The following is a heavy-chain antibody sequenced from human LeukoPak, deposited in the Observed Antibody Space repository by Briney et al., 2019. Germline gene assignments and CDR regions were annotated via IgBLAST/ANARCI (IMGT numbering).Heavy chain of an antibody. Sequence: SETLSLTCAVSAYSIRGDDYWGWVRQSPVKGLEWIGSIYHSGSTHYNPSLKSRITISVDTSKNQFSLMLNSVTAADTAVYYCARNRSMTTTPGFDHWGQGTLVTVSS. CDR2: IYHSGST. D-gene: IGHD4-11*01. J-gene: IGHJ4*02. CDR3: ARNRSMTTTPGFDH. CDR1: AYSIRGDDY. V-gene: IGHV4-38-2*01.